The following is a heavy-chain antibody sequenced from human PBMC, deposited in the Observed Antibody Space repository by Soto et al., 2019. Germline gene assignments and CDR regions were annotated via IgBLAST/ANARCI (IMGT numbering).Heavy chain of an antibody. CDR2: ISSSSSVI. Sequence: EVQLVESGGGLVQPGGSPRLSCATSGFILSDCAMNWVRQAPGKGLEWVSYISSSSSVIDYADSVKGRFTVSRDNVRNSLYLQMNSLRAEDTAVYYCARDLSWGSNWYYYMDVWGKGTTVTVSS. V-gene: IGHV3-48*01. J-gene: IGHJ6*03. CDR1: GFILSDCA. CDR3: ARDLSWGSNWYYYMDV. D-gene: IGHD7-27*01.